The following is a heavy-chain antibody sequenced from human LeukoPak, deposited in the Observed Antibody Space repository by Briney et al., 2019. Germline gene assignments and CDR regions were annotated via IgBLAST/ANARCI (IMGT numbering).Heavy chain of an antibody. CDR1: GGSISSYY. J-gene: IGHJ4*02. D-gene: IGHD6-6*01. CDR2: IYYSGST. V-gene: IGHV4-59*01. CDR3: ARGGWLVHP. Sequence: SETLSLTCTVSGGSISSYYWSLIRQPPGKGLEWIGYIYYSGSTNYNPSLKSRVTISVDTSKNQFSLKLSSVTAADTAVYYCARGGWLVHPWGQGTLVTVSS.